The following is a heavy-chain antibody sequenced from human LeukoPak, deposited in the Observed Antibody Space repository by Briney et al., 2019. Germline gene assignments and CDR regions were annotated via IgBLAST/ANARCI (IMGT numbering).Heavy chain of an antibody. Sequence: SETLSLTCAVSGGSISSGGYSWSWIRQPPGKGLEWIGYIYYSGSTYYNPSLKSRVTISVDTSKNQFSLKLSPVTAADTAVYYCARAIAVAGADAFDIWGQGTMVTVSS. CDR2: IYYSGST. D-gene: IGHD6-19*01. V-gene: IGHV4-30-2*05. CDR3: ARAIAVAGADAFDI. J-gene: IGHJ3*02. CDR1: GGSISSGGYS.